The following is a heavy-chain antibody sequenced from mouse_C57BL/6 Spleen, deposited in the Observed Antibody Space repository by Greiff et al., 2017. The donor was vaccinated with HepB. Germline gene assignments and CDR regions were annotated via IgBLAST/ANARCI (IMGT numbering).Heavy chain of an antibody. CDR2: ISSGSSTI. CDR3: ARRRYYGNYDAMDY. V-gene: IGHV5-17*01. D-gene: IGHD2-1*01. Sequence: DVKLVESGGGLVKPGGSLKLSCAASGFTFSDYGMHWVRQAPEKGLEWVAYISSGSSTIYYADTVKGRFTISRDNAKNTLFLQMTSLRSEDTAMYYCARRRYYGNYDAMDYWGQGTSVTVSS. J-gene: IGHJ4*01. CDR1: GFTFSDYG.